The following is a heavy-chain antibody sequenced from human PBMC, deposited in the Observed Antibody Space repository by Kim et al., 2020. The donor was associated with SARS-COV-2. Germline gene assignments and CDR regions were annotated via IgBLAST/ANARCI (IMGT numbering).Heavy chain of an antibody. Sequence: ASVKVSCKASGYTFTSYGISWVRQAPGQGLEWMGWISAYNGNTNYAQKLQGRVTMTTDTSTSTAYMELRSLRSDDTAVYYCARVHGYDYVWGSPLDYWGQGTLVTVSS. D-gene: IGHD3-16*01. CDR1: GYTFTSYG. CDR3: ARVHGYDYVWGSPLDY. J-gene: IGHJ4*02. CDR2: ISAYNGNT. V-gene: IGHV1-18*01.